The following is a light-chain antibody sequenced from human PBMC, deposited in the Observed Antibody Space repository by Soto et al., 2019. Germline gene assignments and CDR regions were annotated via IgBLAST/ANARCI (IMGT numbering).Light chain of an antibody. CDR3: QQYVTSPWA. CDR2: GAS. V-gene: IGKV3-20*01. J-gene: IGKJ1*01. Sequence: IVLTQSPGTLSLSPGERATLSCRASQSVSSSFLAWYQQKPGQAPRLLIYGASNRATGIPDRFSGSGSGTDFTLTISRLEPEDFAVYYCQQYVTSPWAFCEGTKVAIE. CDR1: QSVSSSF.